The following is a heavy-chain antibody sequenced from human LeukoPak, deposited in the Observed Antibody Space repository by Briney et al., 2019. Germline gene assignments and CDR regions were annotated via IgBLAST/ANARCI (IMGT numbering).Heavy chain of an antibody. D-gene: IGHD1-26*01. CDR1: GYTFTAYY. CDR3: ARVGIVEAPIDY. J-gene: IGHJ4*02. V-gene: IGHV1-69*13. CDR2: IIPIFGTA. Sequence: SVKVSCKASGYTFTAYYMHWVRQAPGQGLEWMGGIIPIFGTANYAQKFQGRVTITADESTSTAYMELSSLRSEDTAVYYCARVGIVEAPIDYWGQRPLVTVSS.